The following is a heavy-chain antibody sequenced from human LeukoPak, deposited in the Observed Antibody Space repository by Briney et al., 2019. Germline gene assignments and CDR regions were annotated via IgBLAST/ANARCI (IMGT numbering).Heavy chain of an antibody. V-gene: IGHV3-53*01. CDR2: IYSGGST. CDR3: ARVGRYCSGGSCSQYYYYYGMDV. Sequence: PGGSLRLSCAASGFTVSSNYMSWVRQAPGKGLEWVSVIYSGGSTYYADSVKGRFTISRDNSKNTLYLQMNSLRAEHTAVYYCARVGRYCSGGSCSQYYYYYGMDVWGQGTTVTVSS. D-gene: IGHD2-15*01. CDR1: GFTVSSNY. J-gene: IGHJ6*02.